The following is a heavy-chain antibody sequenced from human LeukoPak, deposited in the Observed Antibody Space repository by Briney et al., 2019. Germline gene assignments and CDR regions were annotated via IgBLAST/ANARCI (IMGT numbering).Heavy chain of an antibody. Sequence: PSETLSLTCAVYGGSFSGYYWSWIRQPPGKGLEWIGEINHSGSTNYNPSLKSRVTISVDTSKNQFSLKLSSVTAADTAVYYCARLARYYKPFDYWGQGTLVTVSS. CDR2: INHSGST. J-gene: IGHJ4*02. CDR3: ARLARYYKPFDY. CDR1: GGSFSGYY. V-gene: IGHV4-34*01. D-gene: IGHD3-10*01.